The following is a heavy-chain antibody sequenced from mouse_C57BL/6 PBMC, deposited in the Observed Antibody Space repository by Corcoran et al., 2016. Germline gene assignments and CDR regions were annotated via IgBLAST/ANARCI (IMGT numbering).Heavy chain of an antibody. J-gene: IGHJ4*01. CDR2: INTYSGVP. D-gene: IGHD1-1*01. V-gene: IGHV9-3*01. CDR3: ARGHYYGSSYVGAMDY. CDR1: GYTFTPYG. Sequence: QIQLVQSGPELKKPGETVKISCKASGYTFTPYGMSWVKQAPGKGLKWMGWINTYSGVPTYADDFKGRFAFSLETSASTAYLQINNLKNEDTATYFWARGHYYGSSYVGAMDYWGQGTSVTVSS.